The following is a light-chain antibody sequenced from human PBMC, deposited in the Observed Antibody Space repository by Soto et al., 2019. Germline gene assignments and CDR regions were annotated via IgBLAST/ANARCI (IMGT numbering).Light chain of an antibody. Sequence: SYELTQAPSVSVSPGQTARITCSGNALSKRYGYWYRQKPGQAPVLVIYQDKERASDIPERFSGSSSGTTVTLTISGVQADDEADYYCQSTDSSDTFIVFGGGTKVTVL. J-gene: IGLJ3*02. CDR3: QSTDSSDTFIV. CDR2: QDK. CDR1: ALSKRY. V-gene: IGLV3-25*03.